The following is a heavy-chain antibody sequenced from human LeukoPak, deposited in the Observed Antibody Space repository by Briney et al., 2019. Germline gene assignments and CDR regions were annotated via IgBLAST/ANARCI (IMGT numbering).Heavy chain of an antibody. CDR1: GFTFSSYA. D-gene: IGHD5-18*01. V-gene: IGHV3-23*01. Sequence: GGSLRLSCAASGFTFSSYAMSWVRQAPGKGLEWVSGISGSGGSTNYADSVKGRFTISRDNSKNTLYLQMNSLRAGDTAVYYCARADAGYSYGYYYYYGMDVWGQGTTVTVSS. CDR3: ARADAGYSYGYYYYYGMDV. J-gene: IGHJ6*02. CDR2: ISGSGGST.